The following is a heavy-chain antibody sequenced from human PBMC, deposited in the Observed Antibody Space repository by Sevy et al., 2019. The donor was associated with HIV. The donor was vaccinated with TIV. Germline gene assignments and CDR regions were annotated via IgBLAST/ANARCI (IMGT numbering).Heavy chain of an antibody. CDR1: GFSFSDYG. J-gene: IGHJ4*02. CDR3: AKDYARRFSTSSGDFDY. D-gene: IGHD6-6*01. CDR2: IRYDGSNK. V-gene: IGHV3-30*02. Sequence: GESRKIACAASGFSFSDYGMHWVRQAPGKGLEWVTLIRYDGSNKYYADSVKGRFTISRDNSKNTLYLQMNSLRAEDTAVYYCAKDYARRFSTSSGDFDYWGQGTLVTVSS.